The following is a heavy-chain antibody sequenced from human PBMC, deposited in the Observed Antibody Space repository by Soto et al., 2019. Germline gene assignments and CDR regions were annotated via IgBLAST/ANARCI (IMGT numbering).Heavy chain of an antibody. CDR2: ISYDGSNK. J-gene: IGHJ6*02. V-gene: IGHV3-30-3*01. Sequence: QVQLVESGGGVVQPGRSLRLSCAASGFTFSSYAMHWVRQAPGKGLEWVAVISYDGSNKYYADSVKGRFTISRDNSKYTLYLQMNSLRAEDTAVYYCASESTVTPDYYYFGMDVWGQGTKVTVSS. D-gene: IGHD4-17*01. CDR1: GFTFSSYA. CDR3: ASESTVTPDYYYFGMDV.